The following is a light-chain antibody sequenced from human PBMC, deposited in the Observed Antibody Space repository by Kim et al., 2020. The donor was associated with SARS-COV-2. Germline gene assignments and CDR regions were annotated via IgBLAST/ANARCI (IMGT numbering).Light chain of an antibody. CDR1: SSDVGGYNY. J-gene: IGLJ3*02. CDR3: CSYAGSYSWV. V-gene: IGLV2-11*01. CDR2: DVS. Sequence: QSALTQPRSVSGSLGKSVTISCAGTSSDVGGYNYVSWYQQHPGKVPKLLIFDVSRRPSGIPDRFSGSKSANTASLTISGLQAEDETDYYCCSYAGSYSWVFGGGTQLTVL.